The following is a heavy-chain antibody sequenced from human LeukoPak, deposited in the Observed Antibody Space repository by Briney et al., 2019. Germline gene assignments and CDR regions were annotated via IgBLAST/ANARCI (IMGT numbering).Heavy chain of an antibody. V-gene: IGHV3-30-3*01. CDR1: GFTFSSYS. D-gene: IGHD3-9*01. J-gene: IGHJ4*02. CDR3: ARAPPYGILEY. Sequence: GGSLRLSCAASGFTFSSYSMHWVRQSPGTGLESVAFISYDGNNKYYADSVKGRFTISRDISKNTLYLQMNSLRAEDTAVYYCARAPPYGILEYWGQGTLVTVSS. CDR2: ISYDGNNK.